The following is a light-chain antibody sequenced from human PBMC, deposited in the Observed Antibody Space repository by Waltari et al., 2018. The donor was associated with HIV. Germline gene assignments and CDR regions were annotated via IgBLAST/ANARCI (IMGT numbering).Light chain of an antibody. V-gene: IGKV3-20*01. J-gene: IGKJ2*01. CDR1: QIISSSY. CDR3: QQYGSSPLYT. Sequence: EIVLTQSPGTLSLSPGERATLSCRASQIISSSYLGWYQQKPGQAPRLLIYGPATRATGIPDRFSGSGSGTNFTLTISRVEPEDFAVYYCQQYGSSPLYTFGQGTKLDIK. CDR2: GPA.